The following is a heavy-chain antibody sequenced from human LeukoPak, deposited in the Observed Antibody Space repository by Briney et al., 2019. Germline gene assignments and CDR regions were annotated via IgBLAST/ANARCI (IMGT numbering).Heavy chain of an antibody. CDR1: GDSISTSSYY. Sequence: PSETLSLTCSVSGDSISTSSYYWGWIRQPPGKGLEWIGTIYYSGSTYYNPSITSRVTISVDTSKNQFSLKLSSVTAADTAVYYCAGSNLGYYFDYWGQGTLVTVSS. V-gene: IGHV4-39*01. D-gene: IGHD4-23*01. CDR2: IYYSGST. CDR3: AGSNLGYYFDY. J-gene: IGHJ4*02.